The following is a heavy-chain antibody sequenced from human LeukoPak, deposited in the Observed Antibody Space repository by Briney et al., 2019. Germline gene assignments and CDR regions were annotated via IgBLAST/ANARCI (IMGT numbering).Heavy chain of an antibody. CDR2: INHSGST. V-gene: IGHV4-34*01. CDR3: ARDRKGYCSSTSCYDAFDI. J-gene: IGHJ3*02. D-gene: IGHD2-2*01. Sequence: SETLSLTCAVYGGSFSGYYWSWIRQPPGKGLEWIGEINHSGSTNYNPSLKSRVTISVDTSKNQFSLKLSSVTAADTAVYYCARDRKGYCSSTSCYDAFDIWGQGTMVTVSS. CDR1: GGSFSGYY.